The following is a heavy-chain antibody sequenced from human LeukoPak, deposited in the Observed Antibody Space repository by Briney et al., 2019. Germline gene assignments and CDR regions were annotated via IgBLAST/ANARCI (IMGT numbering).Heavy chain of an antibody. CDR2: INHSGST. J-gene: IGHJ6*03. D-gene: IGHD3-3*01. V-gene: IGHV4-34*01. CDR3: ARGSLWYDFWSGKGYYYMDV. Sequence: PSETLSLTCAVYGGSFSGYYWSWIRQPPGKGLEWIGEINHSGSTNYNPSLKSRVTISVDTSKNQFSLKLSSVTAADTAVYYCARGSLWYDFWSGKGYYYMDVWGKGTTVTVSS. CDR1: GGSFSGYY.